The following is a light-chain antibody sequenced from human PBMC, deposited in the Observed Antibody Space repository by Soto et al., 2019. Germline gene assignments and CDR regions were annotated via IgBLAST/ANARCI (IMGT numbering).Light chain of an antibody. CDR2: EGS. J-gene: IGLJ2*01. CDR3: CSYAGSSTFVV. Sequence: QSALTQPASVSGSPGQWITISCTGTSSDVGGYNLVSWYQQHTGKAPKLMIYEGSKRPSGVSNRFSGSKSGNTASLTISGLQAEDEADYYCCSYAGSSTFVVFGGGTKVTVL. V-gene: IGLV2-23*03. CDR1: SSDVGGYNL.